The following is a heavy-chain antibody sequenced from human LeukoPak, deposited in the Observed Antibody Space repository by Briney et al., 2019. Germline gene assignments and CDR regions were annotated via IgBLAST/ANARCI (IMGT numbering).Heavy chain of an antibody. CDR3: AKDRSITMIVVVSYYFDY. J-gene: IGHJ4*02. V-gene: IGHV3-30*02. Sequence: GGSLRLSCAASGFTFSSYGMHWVRQAPGKGLEWVAFIRYDGSNKYYADSVKGRFTISRDNSKNTLYLQMNSLRAEDTAVYYCAKDRSITMIVVVSYYFDYWGQGTLVTVSS. D-gene: IGHD3-22*01. CDR1: GFTFSSYG. CDR2: IRYDGSNK.